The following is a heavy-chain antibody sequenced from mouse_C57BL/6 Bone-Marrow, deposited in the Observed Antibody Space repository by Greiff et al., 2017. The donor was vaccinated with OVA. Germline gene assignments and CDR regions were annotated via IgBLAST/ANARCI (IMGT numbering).Heavy chain of an antibody. D-gene: IGHD1-1*01. CDR2: IWGGGST. Sequence: VKLVESGPGLVAPSQCLSISCTVSGFSLTSYGVDWVRQPPGKGLEWLGVIWGGGSTNYNSALMSRLSISNDNSKSQVFLKRKSMQTDDTAMYYCAKHGGNYYYGPGAYWGQGTLVTVSA. J-gene: IGHJ3*01. V-gene: IGHV2-9*01. CDR3: AKHGGNYYYGPGAY. CDR1: GFSLTSYG.